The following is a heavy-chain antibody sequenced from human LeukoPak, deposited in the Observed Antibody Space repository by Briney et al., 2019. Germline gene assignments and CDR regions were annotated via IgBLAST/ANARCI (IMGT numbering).Heavy chain of an antibody. V-gene: IGHV3-23*01. CDR2: ISSSGGNT. J-gene: IGHJ4*02. D-gene: IGHD6-19*01. CDR3: ARRAASSGYYFDQ. CDR1: GFTFSSYA. Sequence: GGSLRLSCAASGFTFSSYAMTWVRQGPGEGLEWVSPISSSGGNTYNADSVKGRFTISRDNSKNTLYLQMNSLRAEDTAVYYCARRAASSGYYFDQWGQGTLVTVSS.